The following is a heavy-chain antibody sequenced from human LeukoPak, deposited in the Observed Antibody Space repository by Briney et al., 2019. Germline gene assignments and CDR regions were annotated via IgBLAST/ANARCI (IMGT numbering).Heavy chain of an antibody. V-gene: IGHV3-30-3*01. CDR3: ARDPAPRGYSGYDFYGMDV. J-gene: IGHJ6*02. CDR1: GFTFSSYA. Sequence: QPGGSLRLSCAASGFTFSSYAMSWVRQAPGKGLEWVAVISYDGSNKYYADSVKGRFTISRDNSKNTLYLQMNSLRAEDTAVYYCARDPAPRGYSGYDFYGMDVWGQGTTVTVSS. D-gene: IGHD5-12*01. CDR2: ISYDGSNK.